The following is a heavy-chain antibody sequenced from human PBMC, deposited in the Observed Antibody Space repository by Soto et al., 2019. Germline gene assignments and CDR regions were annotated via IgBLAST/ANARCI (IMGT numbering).Heavy chain of an antibody. V-gene: IGHV3-30*18. CDR1: GFTFSSYG. D-gene: IGHD4-17*01. CDR3: AKDGDPTTLFAFDI. J-gene: IGHJ3*02. CDR2: ISYDGSNK. Sequence: GGSLRLSCAASGFTFSSYGMHWVRQAPGKGLEWVAVISYDGSNKYYADSVKGRFTISRDNSKNTLYLQMNSLRAEDTAVYYCAKDGDPTTLFAFDIWGQGTMVTVSS.